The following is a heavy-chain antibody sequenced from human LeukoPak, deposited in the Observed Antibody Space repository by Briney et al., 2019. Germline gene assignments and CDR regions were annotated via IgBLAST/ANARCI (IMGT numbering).Heavy chain of an antibody. CDR3: ARELRYDNSDSGAF. CDR1: GASINSGDYY. V-gene: IGHV4-30-4*08. D-gene: IGHD3-22*01. Sequence: SETLSLTCTVSGASINSGDYYWTWIRQPPGKGLEWIAYIYNSGSTYYNPSLRSRVAISMDTSNNRFSLRLDSVTAADTAVYYCARELRYDNSDSGAFWGQGTVVTVSS. CDR2: IYNSGST. J-gene: IGHJ3*01.